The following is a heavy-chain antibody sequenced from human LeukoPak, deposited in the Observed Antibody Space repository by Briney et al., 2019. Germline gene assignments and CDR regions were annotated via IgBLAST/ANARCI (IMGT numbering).Heavy chain of an antibody. CDR3: AREADKGSATHAAFDI. Sequence: SVNVSCKASGGTVISYAISWVRQAPGQGLEWMGGIFPIFGTANYAQKFQGRVTITTDESTSTAYMELSSLRSEDTAVYYCAREADKGSATHAAFDIWGQGTMVTVSS. D-gene: IGHD2-2*01. CDR1: GGTVISYA. J-gene: IGHJ3*02. V-gene: IGHV1-69*05. CDR2: IFPIFGTA.